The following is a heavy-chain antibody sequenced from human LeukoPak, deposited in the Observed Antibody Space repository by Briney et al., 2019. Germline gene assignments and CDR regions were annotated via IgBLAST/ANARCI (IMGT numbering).Heavy chain of an antibody. D-gene: IGHD6-13*01. CDR2: IKSKTDGGTT. Sequence: GGSLRLSCAASGFTFSNAWMSWVRQAPGKGLEWVGRIKSKTDGGTTDYAAPVKGRFTISRDDSKNTLYLQMNSLKTEDTGVYYCTTASSSWYSRDYWGQGTLVTVSS. J-gene: IGHJ4*02. CDR1: GFTFSNAW. CDR3: TTASSSWYSRDY. V-gene: IGHV3-15*01.